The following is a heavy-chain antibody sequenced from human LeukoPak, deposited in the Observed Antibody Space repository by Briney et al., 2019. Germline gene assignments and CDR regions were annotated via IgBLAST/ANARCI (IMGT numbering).Heavy chain of an antibody. CDR2: ISSSGSTI. CDR1: GFTFSSYA. D-gene: IGHD6-19*01. J-gene: IGHJ6*03. Sequence: HPGGSLRLSCAASGFTFSSYAMSWVRRAPGKGLEWVSYISSSGSTIYYADSVKGRFTISRDNAKNSLYLQMNSLRAEDTAVYYCARAKGYSSGWTDYYYYMDVWGKGTTVTVSS. CDR3: ARAKGYSSGWTDYYYYMDV. V-gene: IGHV3-48*04.